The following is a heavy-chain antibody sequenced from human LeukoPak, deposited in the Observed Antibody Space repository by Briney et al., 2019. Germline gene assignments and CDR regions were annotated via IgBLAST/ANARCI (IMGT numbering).Heavy chain of an antibody. D-gene: IGHD3-3*01. CDR2: IYHSGST. Sequence: TSQTLSLTCAVSGGSISSGGYSWSWIRQPPGKGLEWIGYIYHSGSTYYNPSLKSRVTISVDRSKNQFSLKLSSVTAADTAVYYCARVRYDLWSGYKYYFDYWGQGTLVTVSS. CDR1: GGSISSGGYS. V-gene: IGHV4-30-2*01. CDR3: ARVRYDLWSGYKYYFDY. J-gene: IGHJ4*02.